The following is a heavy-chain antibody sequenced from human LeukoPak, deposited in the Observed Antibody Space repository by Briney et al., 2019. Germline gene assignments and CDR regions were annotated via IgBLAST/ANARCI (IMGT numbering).Heavy chain of an antibody. Sequence: PGRSLRLSCAASGFTFSSYAMHWVRQAPGKGLEWVAVISYDGSNKYYADSVKGRFTISRDNSKNTLYLQMNSLRAEDTAVYYCARDDNPYIAVAGHADYWGQGTLVTVSS. CDR3: ARDDNPYIAVAGHADY. J-gene: IGHJ4*02. CDR1: GFTFSSYA. D-gene: IGHD6-19*01. V-gene: IGHV3-30-3*01. CDR2: ISYDGSNK.